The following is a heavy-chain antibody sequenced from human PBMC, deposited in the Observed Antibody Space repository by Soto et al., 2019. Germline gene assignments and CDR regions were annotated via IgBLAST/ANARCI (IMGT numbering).Heavy chain of an antibody. Sequence: GGSLRLSCAAFTFILGTYDINWVRPARGEGMGWVSGIGVGVGGYCLVKMKGRFTISREEAKNSLYLQMNGLRVGDTAVYYCVKEACRSVGCPSWDYLDVWGKGTTVTVSS. CDR2: IGVGVGG. CDR3: VKEACRSVGCPSWDYLDV. V-gene: IGHV3-13*01. J-gene: IGHJ6*03. CDR1: TFILGTYD. D-gene: IGHD2-2*01.